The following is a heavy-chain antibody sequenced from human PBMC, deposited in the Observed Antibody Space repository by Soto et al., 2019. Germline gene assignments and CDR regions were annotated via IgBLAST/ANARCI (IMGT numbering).Heavy chain of an antibody. CDR2: IYYSGST. Sequence: SSETLSLTCTVSGGSISSSSYYWGWIRQPPGKGLEWIGSIYYSGSTYYNPSLKSRVTISVDTSKNQFSLKLSSVTAADTAVYYCARRSRWELPYYFDYWGQGTLVTVSS. J-gene: IGHJ4*02. CDR3: ARRSRWELPYYFDY. D-gene: IGHD1-26*01. CDR1: GGSISSSSYY. V-gene: IGHV4-39*01.